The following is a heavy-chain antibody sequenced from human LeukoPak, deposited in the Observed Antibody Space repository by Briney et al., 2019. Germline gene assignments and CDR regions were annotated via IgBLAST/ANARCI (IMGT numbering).Heavy chain of an antibody. CDR2: ISGSGDNT. CDR1: GFTLSSYA. D-gene: IGHD3-22*01. V-gene: IGHV3-23*01. J-gene: IGHJ4*02. Sequence: PGGSLRLSCAASGFTLSSYAMSWVRQAPGKGLEWVSGISGSGDNTYYADSVKGRFTISRDNPKNTLYVQVNSLGTEDTAAYYCAKGSYYDGSGSFYFDYWGQGTLVTVSS. CDR3: AKGSYYDGSGSFYFDY.